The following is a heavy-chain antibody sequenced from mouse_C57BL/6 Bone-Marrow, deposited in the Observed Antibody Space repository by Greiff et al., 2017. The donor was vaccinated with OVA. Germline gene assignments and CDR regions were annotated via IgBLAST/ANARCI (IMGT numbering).Heavy chain of an antibody. CDR2: IDPSDSYT. V-gene: IGHV1-69*01. D-gene: IGHD1-1*01. J-gene: IGHJ4*01. CDR3: ARWVYYGSSYAMDY. CDR1: GYTFTSYW. Sequence: QVQLQQPGAELVMPGASVKLSCKASGYTFTSYWMHWVKQRPGQGLEWIGEIDPSDSYTNYNQKFKGKSTLTVDKSSSTAYMQLSSLTYEDSAVYYCARWVYYGSSYAMDYWGQGTSVTVSS.